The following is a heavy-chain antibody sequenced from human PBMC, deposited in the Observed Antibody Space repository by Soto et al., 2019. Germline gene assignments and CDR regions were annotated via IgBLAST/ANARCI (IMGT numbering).Heavy chain of an antibody. CDR2: ISYGGSNK. D-gene: IGHD1-26*01. V-gene: IGHV3-30-3*01. CDR1: GFTFSSYA. CDR3: ASGSYYAFDI. J-gene: IGHJ3*02. Sequence: GGSLRLSCAASGFTFSSYAMHWVRQAPGKGLEWVAVISYGGSNKYYADSVKGRFTISRDNSKNTLYLQMNSLRAEDTAVYYCASGSYYAFDIWGQGTMVTVSS.